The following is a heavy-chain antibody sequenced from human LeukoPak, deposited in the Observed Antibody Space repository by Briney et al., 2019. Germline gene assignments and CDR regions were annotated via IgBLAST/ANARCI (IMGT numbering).Heavy chain of an antibody. D-gene: IGHD2-15*01. V-gene: IGHV3-11*01. J-gene: IGHJ4*02. CDR3: ARGKSGYCSGGSCRHYFDY. CDR2: ISPSDNGI. CDR1: GFTFSDYY. Sequence: GGSLRLSCAASGFTFSDYYMSWIRQAPGKGLEWVSYISPSDNGIYYADSVEGRFTISRDNAKNSLYLQMDSLRAEDTAVYYCARGKSGYCSGGSCRHYFDYWGQGTLVTVSS.